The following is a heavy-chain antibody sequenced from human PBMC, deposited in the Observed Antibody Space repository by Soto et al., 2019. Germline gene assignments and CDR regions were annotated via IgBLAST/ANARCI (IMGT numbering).Heavy chain of an antibody. J-gene: IGHJ6*02. CDR3: ASSLELQTFYYYGMDV. CDR2: IYHSGST. CDR1: GGSISSSSW. D-gene: IGHD1-7*01. V-gene: IGHV4-4*02. Sequence: PSETLSLTCAVSGGSISSSSWWSWVRQPPGKGLEWIGEIYHSGSTNYNPSLKSRVTISVDKSKNQFSLKLSSVTAADTAVYYCASSLELQTFYYYGMDVWGQGTTVTVSS.